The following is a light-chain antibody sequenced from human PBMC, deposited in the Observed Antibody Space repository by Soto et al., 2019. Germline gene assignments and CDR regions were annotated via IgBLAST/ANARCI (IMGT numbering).Light chain of an antibody. V-gene: IGKV1-12*01. Sequence: HMTQSASSVSASVGNSVNLACRASRVISSWLAWYQQKPGKAPNLLIYAASNLQSGVPSRFSASASGTDFTLTINNLQPEDFATYYCQQSHTFPITFGQGTRLEIK. CDR1: RVISSW. CDR3: QQSHTFPIT. J-gene: IGKJ5*01. CDR2: AAS.